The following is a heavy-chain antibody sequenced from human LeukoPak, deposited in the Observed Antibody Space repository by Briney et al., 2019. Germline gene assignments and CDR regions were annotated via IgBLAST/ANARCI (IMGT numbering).Heavy chain of an antibody. Sequence: GGSLRLSCAASGFTFSSYWMHWVRQTPGEGLVWVSRIKGDGSDTLYADSVKGRFTISRDNSKNTLYLQTSSLGVDDTAVYYCARASTTVPNLLDYWGQGALVPVSS. CDR3: ARASTTVPNLLDY. CDR2: IKGDGSDT. D-gene: IGHD4-17*01. J-gene: IGHJ4*02. CDR1: GFTFSSYW. V-gene: IGHV3-74*01.